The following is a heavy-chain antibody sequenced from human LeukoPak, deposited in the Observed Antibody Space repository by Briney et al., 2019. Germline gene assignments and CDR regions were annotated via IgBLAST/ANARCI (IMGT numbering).Heavy chain of an antibody. CDR3: ARDNRYSSSWYNDY. V-gene: IGHV4-39*07. Sequence: SETLSLTCTVSGGSISSSSYYWGWIRQPPGKGLEWIGSIYYSGSTYYNPSLKSRVTISVDTPKNQFSLKLSSVTAADTAVYYCARDNRYSSSWYNDYWGQGTLVTVSS. CDR1: GGSISSSSYY. J-gene: IGHJ4*02. D-gene: IGHD6-13*01. CDR2: IYYSGST.